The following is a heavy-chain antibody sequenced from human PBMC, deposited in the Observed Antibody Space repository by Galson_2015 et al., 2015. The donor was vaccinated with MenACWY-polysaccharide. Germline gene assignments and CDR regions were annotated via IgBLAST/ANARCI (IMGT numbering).Heavy chain of an antibody. CDR1: GFNFSIYV. V-gene: IGHV3-23*01. Sequence: SLRLSCAASGFNFSIYVMTWVRQAPGKGLEWVSAISSGSDCAYYTDSVKGRATISRDNAKDTLHLQMDSLRPEDTAVYYCVKGGWADNWGQGTLVTVSS. CDR2: ISSGSDCA. J-gene: IGHJ4*02. CDR3: VKGGWADN. D-gene: IGHD1-26*01.